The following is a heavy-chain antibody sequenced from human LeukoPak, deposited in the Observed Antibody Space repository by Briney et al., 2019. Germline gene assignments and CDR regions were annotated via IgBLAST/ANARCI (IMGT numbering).Heavy chain of an antibody. J-gene: IGHJ6*03. V-gene: IGHV3-30*02. Sequence: GGSLRLSCAASGFTFSSYGMHWVRQAPGKGLEWVACMRYDGSNRNYADSVKGRFTISRDNSKNTLYLQMNSLRAEDTAVYYCAKGVKVPLLRYFSYYMDVWGKGTTVTISS. CDR2: MRYDGSNR. CDR3: AKGVKVPLLRYFSYYMDV. D-gene: IGHD3-9*01. CDR1: GFTFSSYG.